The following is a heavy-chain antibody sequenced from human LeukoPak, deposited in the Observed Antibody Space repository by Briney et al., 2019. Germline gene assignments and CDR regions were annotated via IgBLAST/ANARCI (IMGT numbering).Heavy chain of an antibody. CDR3: ARDGMGGIKAFDI. CDR1: GFTFSSYA. CDR2: ISSNGGST. J-gene: IGHJ3*02. V-gene: IGHV3-64*01. D-gene: IGHD3-10*01. Sequence: GGSLRLSCAASGFTFSSYAMHWVRQAPGKGLEYVSAISSNGGSTYYANSVKGRFTISRDNSKNTLYLQMGSLRAEDMAVYYCARDGMGGIKAFDIWGQGTMVTVSS.